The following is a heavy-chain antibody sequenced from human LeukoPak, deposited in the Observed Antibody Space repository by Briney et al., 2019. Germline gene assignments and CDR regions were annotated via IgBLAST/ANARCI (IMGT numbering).Heavy chain of an antibody. Sequence: GRSLRLSCAASGFTLSAYWMHWVRQAPGKGLVWVSRIKSDGSPTAYADSVKGRFTISRDNAKNTLYLQMNSLRAEDSAVYYCARGGIYSYDGFDIWGQGTMVTVSS. CDR2: IKSDGSPT. D-gene: IGHD1-26*01. V-gene: IGHV3-74*01. CDR3: ARGGIYSYDGFDI. J-gene: IGHJ3*02. CDR1: GFTLSAYW.